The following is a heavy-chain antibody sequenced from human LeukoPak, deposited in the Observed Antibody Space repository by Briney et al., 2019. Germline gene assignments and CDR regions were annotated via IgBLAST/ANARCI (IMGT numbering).Heavy chain of an antibody. J-gene: IGHJ4*02. CDR2: IIPIFGTA. CDR3: ARIAAAGSYYFDY. Sequence: GASVKVSCKASGGTFSSYAISWVRQAPGQGLEWMGGIIPIFGTANYAQKFQGRVTITADESTSTAYMELSSLRSEDTAVYYCARIAAAGSYYFDYWGQGTLVTASS. CDR1: GGTFSSYA. D-gene: IGHD6-13*01. V-gene: IGHV1-69*13.